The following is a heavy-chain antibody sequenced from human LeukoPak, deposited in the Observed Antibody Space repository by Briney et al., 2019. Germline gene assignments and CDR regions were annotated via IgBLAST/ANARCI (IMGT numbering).Heavy chain of an antibody. CDR1: GFTFRSYG. CDR2: ISSSGSTI. J-gene: IGHJ4*02. D-gene: IGHD2-15*01. V-gene: IGHV3-48*04. Sequence: PGGSLRLSCAASGFTFRSYGIHWVRQAPGKGLEWVSYISSSGSTIYYADSVKGRFTISRDNAKNSLYLQMNSLRAEDTAVYYCARVGYCSGGSCYRFIFDYWGQGTLVTVSS. CDR3: ARVGYCSGGSCYRFIFDY.